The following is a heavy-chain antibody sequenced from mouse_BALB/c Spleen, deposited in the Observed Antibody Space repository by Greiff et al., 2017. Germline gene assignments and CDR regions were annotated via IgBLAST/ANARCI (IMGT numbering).Heavy chain of an antibody. Sequence: EVQLQESGGGLVQPGGSMKLSCVASGFTFSNYWMNWVRQSPEKGLEWVAEIRLKSNNYATHYAESVKGRFTISRDDSKSSVYLQMNNLRSEDTGIYYCTSRWLGYAMDYWGQGTSVTVSA. CDR1: GFTFSNYW. CDR3: TSRWLGYAMDY. CDR2: IRLKSNNYAT. D-gene: IGHD2-3*01. V-gene: IGHV6-6*02. J-gene: IGHJ4*01.